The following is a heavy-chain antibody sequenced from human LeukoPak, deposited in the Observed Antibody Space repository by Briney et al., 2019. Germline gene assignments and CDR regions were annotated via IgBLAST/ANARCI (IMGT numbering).Heavy chain of an antibody. D-gene: IGHD1-26*01. V-gene: IGHV1-69*13. J-gene: IGHJ6*03. CDR3: ASLGATSYYYYYMDV. Sequence: SVKVSCKASGGTFSCYAISWVRQAPGQGLEWMGGIIPIFGTANYAQKFQGRVTITADESTSTAYMELSSLRSEDTAVYYCASLGATSYYYYYMDVWGKGTTVTVSS. CDR2: IIPIFGTA. CDR1: GGTFSCYA.